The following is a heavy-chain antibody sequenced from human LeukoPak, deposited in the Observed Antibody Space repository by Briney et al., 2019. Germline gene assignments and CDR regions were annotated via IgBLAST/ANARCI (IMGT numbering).Heavy chain of an antibody. CDR2: IIPILGIA. J-gene: IGHJ3*01. Sequence: ASVKVSCKASGGTFSSYAISWVRQAPGQGLEWMGRIIPILGIANYAQKFQGRVTITADKSTNTAHMELSSLRSEDTAVYYCTREGVYSPDPSSYHRYAFDVWGQGTVVTVSS. V-gene: IGHV1-69*04. CDR1: GGTFSSYA. CDR3: TREGVYSPDPSSYHRYAFDV. D-gene: IGHD3-16*02.